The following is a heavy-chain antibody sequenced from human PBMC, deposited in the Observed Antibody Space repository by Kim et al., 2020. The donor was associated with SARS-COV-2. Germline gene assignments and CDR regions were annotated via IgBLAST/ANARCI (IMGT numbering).Heavy chain of an antibody. V-gene: IGHV4-59*08. CDR3: ARGGKSSGSRYLNN. D-gene: IGHD3-10*01. Sequence: SETLSLTCTVSGGSISTYYWSWIRQPPGKGLEWIGYIYYSESTNYNPSLMSRVTISVDTSKNQFSLKLRSVTAADTAVYYCARGGKSSGSRYLNNWGQGTLVTVSS. CDR1: GGSISTYY. CDR2: IYYSEST. J-gene: IGHJ4*02.